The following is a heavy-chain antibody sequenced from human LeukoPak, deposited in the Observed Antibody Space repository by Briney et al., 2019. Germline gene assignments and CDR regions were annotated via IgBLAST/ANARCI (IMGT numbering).Heavy chain of an antibody. CDR2: IWYDGSNK. D-gene: IGHD1-7*01. J-gene: IGHJ6*03. CDR1: GFTFSSYS. CDR3: AKDKELELPPYYYYMDV. Sequence: GGSLRLSCAASGFTFSSYSMNWVRQAPGKGLEWVAVIWYDGSNKYYADSVKGRFTISRDNSKNTLYLQMNSLRAEDTAVYYCAKDKELELPPYYYYMDVWGKGTTVTVSS. V-gene: IGHV3-33*06.